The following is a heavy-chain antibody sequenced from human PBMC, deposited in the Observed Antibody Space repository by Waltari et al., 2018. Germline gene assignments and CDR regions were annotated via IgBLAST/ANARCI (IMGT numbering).Heavy chain of an antibody. CDR1: GYTFTSYD. CDR3: MRNVALTGDFDY. Sequence: QVQLVQSGAEVKKPGASVKVSCKASGYTFTSYDINWMRQATGQGLGWLGWMNPNNGPQVLALKVQGRVSLTRSTAISQGYMELSSLTSDDTAVYDCMRNVALTGDFDYWGQGTLVTVYS. J-gene: IGHJ4*02. V-gene: IGHV1-8*01. CDR2: MNPNNGPQ. D-gene: IGHD7-27*01.